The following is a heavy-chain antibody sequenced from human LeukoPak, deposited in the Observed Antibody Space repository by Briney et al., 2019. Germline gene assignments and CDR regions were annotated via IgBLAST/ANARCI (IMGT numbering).Heavy chain of an antibody. CDR1: GYTFSSYE. V-gene: IGHV3-23*01. CDR3: AKEWRELLPSFDY. D-gene: IGHD1-26*01. CDR2: ISGSGGST. Sequence: GGSLRLSCAASGYTFSSYEMDWVRQAPGKGLEWVSAISGSGGSTYYADSVKGRFTISRDNSKNTLYLQMNSLRAEDTAVYYCAKEWRELLPSFDYWGQGTLVTVSS. J-gene: IGHJ4*02.